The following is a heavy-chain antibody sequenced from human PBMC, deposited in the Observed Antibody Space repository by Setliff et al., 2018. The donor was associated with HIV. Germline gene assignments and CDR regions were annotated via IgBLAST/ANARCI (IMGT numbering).Heavy chain of an antibody. Sequence: SETLSLTCTVSGDSISSDSYWGWIRQPPGKGLEWIGSIYHSGNTYYMPSLQSRVTISVDMSTNQFSLMLHSVTAADTAVYFCARGTTYWSWYFDLWGRGTLVTVSS. CDR2: IYHSGNT. CDR3: ARGTTYWSWYFDL. J-gene: IGHJ2*01. D-gene: IGHD2-8*02. V-gene: IGHV4-38-2*02. CDR1: GDSISSDSY.